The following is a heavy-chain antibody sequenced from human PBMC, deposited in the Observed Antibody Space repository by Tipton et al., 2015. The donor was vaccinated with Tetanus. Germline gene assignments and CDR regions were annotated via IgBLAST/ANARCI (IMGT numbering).Heavy chain of an antibody. D-gene: IGHD3-3*01. J-gene: IGHJ4*02. CDR3: ARGRTMSGVVAPFDL. CDR2: VNQSGNT. CDR1: DGSFNAYY. Sequence: TLSLTCGVSDGSFNAYYWSWIRQTPGKGLEWIGEVNQSGNTKYNPSFNRRAAISVDTSKSQFSLRVRSVTAADTAVYYCARGRTMSGVVAPFDLWGQGTQVTVSS. V-gene: IGHV4-34*01.